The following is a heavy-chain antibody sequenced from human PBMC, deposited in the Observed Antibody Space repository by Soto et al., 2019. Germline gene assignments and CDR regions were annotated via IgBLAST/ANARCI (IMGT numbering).Heavy chain of an antibody. Sequence: QVQLQESGPGLVKPSETLSLTCTVSGGSVSSGSYYWSWIRQPPGKGLEWIGYIYSSGSTSYNPSLKSRVTISVDTSKNQFSLKLSSVTAADTAVYYCARDGDGYYYWGQGTLVTVSS. J-gene: IGHJ4*02. CDR3: ARDGDGYYY. V-gene: IGHV4-61*01. CDR1: GGSVSSGSYY. CDR2: IYSSGST. D-gene: IGHD5-12*01.